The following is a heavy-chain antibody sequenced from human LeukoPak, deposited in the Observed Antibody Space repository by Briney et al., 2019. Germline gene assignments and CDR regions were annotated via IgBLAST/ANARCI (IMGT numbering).Heavy chain of an antibody. Sequence: GGSLRLSCAASGFTFSSYAMSWVRQAPGKGLEWVSAISGSGGSTYYADSVKGRFTISRDNSKNTLYLQMNSLRAEDTAVYYCVRPIVSTSRYYYYGTDVWGQGTTVTVSS. V-gene: IGHV3-23*01. CDR3: VRPIVSTSRYYYYGTDV. J-gene: IGHJ6*02. CDR2: ISGSGGST. D-gene: IGHD2-2*01. CDR1: GFTFSSYA.